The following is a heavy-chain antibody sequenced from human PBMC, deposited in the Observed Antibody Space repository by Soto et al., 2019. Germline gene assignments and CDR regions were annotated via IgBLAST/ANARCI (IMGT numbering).Heavy chain of an antibody. D-gene: IGHD1-26*01. V-gene: IGHV4-34*01. CDR3: GRGLQAGATQLYYYGMDV. Sequence: SETLSLTCAVYGGSFSGYYWSWICQPPGKGLEWIGEINHSGSTNYNPSLKSRVTISVDTSKNQFSLKLSSVTAADTAVYDCGRGLQAGATQLYYYGMDVWGQGTPVTVSS. CDR1: GGSFSGYY. CDR2: INHSGST. J-gene: IGHJ6*02.